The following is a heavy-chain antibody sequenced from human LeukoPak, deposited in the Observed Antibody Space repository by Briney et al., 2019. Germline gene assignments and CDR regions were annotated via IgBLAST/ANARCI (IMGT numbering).Heavy chain of an antibody. V-gene: IGHV3-23*01. Sequence: PGGSLRLSCAASGFTLTNYAMSWVRQAPGKGLEWVSGINANGDIAYYGDSVKGRFTMSRDNSKNTLYVQMNSLRAEDTAVYYCAKDRGSSSWYDYWGQGTLVTVSS. D-gene: IGHD6-13*01. CDR2: INANGDIA. CDR3: AKDRGSSSWYDY. J-gene: IGHJ4*02. CDR1: GFTLTNYA.